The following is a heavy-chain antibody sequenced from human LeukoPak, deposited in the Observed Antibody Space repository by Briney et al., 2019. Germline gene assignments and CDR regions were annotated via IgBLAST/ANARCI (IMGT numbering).Heavy chain of an antibody. CDR1: GYTFTSYG. V-gene: IGHV1-18*01. Sequence: ASVKVSCKASGYTFTSYGISWVRQAPGQGLEWMGWISAYNGNTNYAQKLQGRVTMTTDTSTSTAYMELRSLRPDDTAVYYCARSPRYCSGGSCYFPFDYWGQGTLVTVSS. J-gene: IGHJ4*02. CDR2: ISAYNGNT. D-gene: IGHD2-15*01. CDR3: ARSPRYCSGGSCYFPFDY.